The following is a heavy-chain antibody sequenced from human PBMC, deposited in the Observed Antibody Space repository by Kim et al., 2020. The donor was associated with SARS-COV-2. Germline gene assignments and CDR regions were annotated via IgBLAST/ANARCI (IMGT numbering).Heavy chain of an antibody. V-gene: IGHV4-59*01. J-gene: IGHJ4*02. D-gene: IGHD6-19*01. CDR3: ARVRSSGWFGFDY. Sequence: YNPSLKSRVTISIDTSKKQLSLKLSSVTAADTAVYYCARVRSSGWFGFDYWGQGTLVTVSS.